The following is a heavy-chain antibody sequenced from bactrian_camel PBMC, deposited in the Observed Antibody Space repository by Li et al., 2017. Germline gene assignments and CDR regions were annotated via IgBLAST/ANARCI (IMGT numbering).Heavy chain of an antibody. J-gene: IGHJ4*01. CDR1: EVIYKSNC. V-gene: IGHV3S1*01. D-gene: IGHD1*01. Sequence: QVQLVESGGGSVQVGGSLTLTCASSEVIYKSNCLAWFRQAPEKEREGVAAIYTAAGGGTYYDASVKGRFTISQDNANNTVTLQMNNLKPEDTGMYYCALLPRYYGNTCWENRLLSGADYWGEGTQVTVS. CDR3: ALLPRYYGNTCWENRLLSGADY. CDR2: IYTAAGGGT.